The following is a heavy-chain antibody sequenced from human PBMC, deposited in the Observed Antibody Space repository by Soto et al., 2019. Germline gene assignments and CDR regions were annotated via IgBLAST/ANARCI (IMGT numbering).Heavy chain of an antibody. V-gene: IGHV3-23*01. Sequence: GGSLRLSCTTSGFTFRSYAMSWIRQAPGKGLEWVSAISGTGGSTYYADSVKGRFTISRDNSKNTLYLQMNSLRAEDMAVYYCVRGGLVPAAPWDSFDIWGQGTMVTVSS. J-gene: IGHJ3*02. CDR3: VRGGLVPAAPWDSFDI. D-gene: IGHD2-2*01. CDR1: GFTFRSYA. CDR2: ISGTGGST.